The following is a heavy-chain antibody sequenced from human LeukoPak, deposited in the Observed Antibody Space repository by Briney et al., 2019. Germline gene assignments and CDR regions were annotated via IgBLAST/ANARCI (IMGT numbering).Heavy chain of an antibody. CDR3: AYSGSFGAWFDP. V-gene: IGHV4-34*01. J-gene: IGHJ5*02. CDR2: INHSGST. D-gene: IGHD1-26*01. CDR1: GGSFSGHY. Sequence: SETLSLTCAVYGGSFSGHYWSWIRQPPGKGLEWIGEINHSGSTNYNPSLKSRVTISVDTSKNQFSLKLSSVTAADTAVYYCAYSGSFGAWFDPWGQGTLVTVSS.